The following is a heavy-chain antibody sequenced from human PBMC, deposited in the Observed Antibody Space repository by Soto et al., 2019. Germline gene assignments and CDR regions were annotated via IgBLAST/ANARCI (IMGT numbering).Heavy chain of an antibody. CDR3: ARGGRYFDC. Sequence: QVQLVESGGGVVQPGRSLRLSCAASGFTFSSYGMHWVRQAPGKGLEWVAVIWYDGSNKYYADSVKGRFTISRDNSKNTLYLQMNSLRAEDTAVYYCARGGRYFDCWGQGTLVTVSS. D-gene: IGHD6-25*01. CDR1: GFTFSSYG. J-gene: IGHJ4*02. CDR2: IWYDGSNK. V-gene: IGHV3-33*01.